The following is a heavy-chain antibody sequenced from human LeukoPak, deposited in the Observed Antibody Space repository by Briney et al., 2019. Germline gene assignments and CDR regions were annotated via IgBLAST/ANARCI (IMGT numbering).Heavy chain of an antibody. D-gene: IGHD3-10*01. CDR1: GGSISSYY. CDR3: ARFPLWFGEYQGDY. V-gene: IGHV4-59*08. J-gene: IGHJ4*02. Sequence: SSETLSLTCTVSGGSISSYYWSWIRQPPGKGLEWIGYIYYSGSANYNPSLKSRVTISVDTSKNQFSLKLSSVTAADTAVYYCARFPLWFGEYQGDYWGQGTLVTVSS. CDR2: IYYSGSA.